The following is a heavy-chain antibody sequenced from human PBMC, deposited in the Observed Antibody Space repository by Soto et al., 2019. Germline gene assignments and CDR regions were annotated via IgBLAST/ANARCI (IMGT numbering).Heavy chain of an antibody. CDR2: ISAYNGNT. CDR1: GYTFTSYG. CDR3: ARAATRIAVAGIDFDY. V-gene: IGHV1-18*01. Sequence: ASVKVSCKASGYTFTSYGISWVRQAPGQGLEWMGWISAYNGNTNYAQKLQGRVTMTTDTSTSTAYMELRSLRSDDTAVYYCARAATRIAVAGIDFDYWGQGTLVTVSS. J-gene: IGHJ4*02. D-gene: IGHD6-19*01.